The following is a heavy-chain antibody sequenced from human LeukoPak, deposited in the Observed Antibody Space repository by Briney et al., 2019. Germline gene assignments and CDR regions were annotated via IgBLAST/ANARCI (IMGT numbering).Heavy chain of an antibody. CDR2: FDLEDGET. Sequence: GASVKVSCKVSGYTLTELSMHWVRQAPGKGLEWMGGFDLEDGETIYAQKFQGRVTMTEDTSTDTAYMELSSLRSEDTAVYYCATGEAIAVAVTFDYWGQGTLVTVSS. V-gene: IGHV1-24*01. D-gene: IGHD6-19*01. J-gene: IGHJ4*02. CDR1: GYTLTELS. CDR3: ATGEAIAVAVTFDY.